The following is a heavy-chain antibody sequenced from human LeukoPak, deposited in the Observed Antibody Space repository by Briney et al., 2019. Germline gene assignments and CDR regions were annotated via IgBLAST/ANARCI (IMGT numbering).Heavy chain of an antibody. J-gene: IGHJ4*02. CDR2: IIPIFGTA. V-gene: IGHV1-69*01. Sequence: SVRVSCKASGGTFSSYAISWVRQAPGQGLEWMGGIIPIFGTANYAQKFQGRVTITADESTSTAYMELSSLRSEDTAVYYCARDGMYGDYVFDYWGQGTLVTVSS. CDR1: GGTFSSYA. D-gene: IGHD4-17*01. CDR3: ARDGMYGDYVFDY.